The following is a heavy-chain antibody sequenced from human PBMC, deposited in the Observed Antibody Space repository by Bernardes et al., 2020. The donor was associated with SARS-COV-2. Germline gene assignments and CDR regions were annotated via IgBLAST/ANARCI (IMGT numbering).Heavy chain of an antibody. CDR3: VRDSDSSGFKGS. Sequence: VEPLFLSCAASGFTVSNNYMSWVRQAPGKGLEWVSVIYSDGSTFYVDSVKGRSLISRDSSTNTLYFELNSLRVEDTALYFCVRDSDSSGFKGSWGQGTLVTGSS. J-gene: IGHJ4*02. V-gene: IGHV3-66*01. CDR2: IYSDGST. CDR1: GFTVSNNY. D-gene: IGHD3-22*01.